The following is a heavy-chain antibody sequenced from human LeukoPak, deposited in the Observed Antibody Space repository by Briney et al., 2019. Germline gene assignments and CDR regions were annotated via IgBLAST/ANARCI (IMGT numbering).Heavy chain of an antibody. V-gene: IGHV3-53*01. J-gene: IGHJ3*02. CDR1: GFTVSNNY. CDR2: IYSYGFT. CDR3: YGIRLRDGFQI. D-gene: IGHD3-16*01. Sequence: GGSLRLSCAASGFTVSNNYMGWVRQAPGKGLEWVSVIYSYGFTSYADSVKGRFTISRDNSKNTLYLQMNSLRAEDTAVYYCYGIRLRDGFQIWGQRTMVIVSS.